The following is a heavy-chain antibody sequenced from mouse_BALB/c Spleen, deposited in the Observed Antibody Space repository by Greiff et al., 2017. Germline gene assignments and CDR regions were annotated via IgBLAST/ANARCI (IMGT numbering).Heavy chain of an antibody. V-gene: IGHV1S127*01. CDR1: GYTFTSYW. D-gene: IGHD2-14*01. CDR2: IDPSDSYT. CDR3: TRAYYRDYFDY. J-gene: IGHJ2*01. Sequence: QVQLQQPGAELVKPGASVKMSCKASGYTFTSYWMHWVKQRPGQGLEWIGTIDPSDSYTSYNQKFKGKATLTVDTSSSTAYMQLSSLTSEDSAVYYCTRAYYRDYFDYWGQGTTLTVSS.